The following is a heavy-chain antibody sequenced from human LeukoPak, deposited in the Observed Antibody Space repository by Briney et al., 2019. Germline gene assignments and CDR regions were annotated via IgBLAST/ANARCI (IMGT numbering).Heavy chain of an antibody. CDR3: AKDRSRSLTFDP. J-gene: IGHJ5*02. CDR1: GFTFSSYE. CDR2: ISSSGSTI. V-gene: IGHV3-48*03. Sequence: SGGSLRLSCAASGFTFSSYEMNWVRQAPGKGLEWVSYISSSGSTIYYADSVKGRFTISRDNSKNTLYLQMNSLRAEDTAVYYCAKDRSRSLTFDPWGQGTLVTVSS. D-gene: IGHD1-26*01.